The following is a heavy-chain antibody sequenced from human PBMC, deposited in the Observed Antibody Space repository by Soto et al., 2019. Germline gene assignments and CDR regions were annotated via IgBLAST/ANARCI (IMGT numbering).Heavy chain of an antibody. D-gene: IGHD3-10*01. V-gene: IGHV4-38-2*01. CDR3: ARVRTVGMSGSPGGS. J-gene: IGHJ5*02. Sequence: KPSETLSLTCDVSGYAISSGFYWAWIRQPPGKRLEWIGNIYHTGTTYYNPSLKSRVTMSVDTSKNQFSLRLSSVTAADTAVFYCARVRTVGMSGSPGGSWGQGTLVTVSS. CDR1: GYAISSGFY. CDR2: IYHTGTT.